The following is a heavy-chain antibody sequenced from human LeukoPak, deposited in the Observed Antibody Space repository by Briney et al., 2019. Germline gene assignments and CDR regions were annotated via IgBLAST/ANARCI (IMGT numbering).Heavy chain of an antibody. Sequence: SETLSLTCTVSGGSISSGDYYWSWIRQPPGKGLEWIGYIYYSGSTYYNPSLKSRLTISVDTSKNQFSLKLSSVTAADTAVYYCVRDLEIVVVPTAPEKFPTTYNWFDPWGQGTLVTVSS. D-gene: IGHD2-2*01. CDR1: GGSISSGDYY. CDR2: IYYSGST. CDR3: VRDLEIVVVPTAPEKFPTTYNWFDP. J-gene: IGHJ5*02. V-gene: IGHV4-30-4*01.